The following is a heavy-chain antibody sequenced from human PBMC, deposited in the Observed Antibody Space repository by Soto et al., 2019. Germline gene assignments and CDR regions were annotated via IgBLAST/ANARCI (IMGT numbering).Heavy chain of an antibody. CDR3: ARESYYDSSGPRDI. CDR2: IYYSGST. D-gene: IGHD3-22*01. Sequence: LSLTCTVSGGSVSNGDYYWSWIRQPPGKGLEWIGYIYYSGSTYYNPSLKSRVTISVDTSKNQFSLKLSSVTAADTAVYYCARESYYDSSGPRDIWGQGTMVTVSS. J-gene: IGHJ3*02. CDR1: GGSVSNGDYY. V-gene: IGHV4-30-4*01.